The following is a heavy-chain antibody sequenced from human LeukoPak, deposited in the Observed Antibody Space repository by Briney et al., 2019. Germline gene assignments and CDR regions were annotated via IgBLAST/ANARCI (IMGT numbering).Heavy chain of an antibody. CDR1: GGSISSYY. Sequence: KPSETLSLTCTVSGGSISSYYWSWIRQPAGKGLEWIGRMYTSGSTNYNPSLKSRVTMSVDTSKNQFSLKLSSVTAADTAVYYCARDTGYYFGSGNYLYYFDYWGQGTLVTVSS. CDR2: MYTSGST. D-gene: IGHD3-10*01. CDR3: ARDTGYYFGSGNYLYYFDY. V-gene: IGHV4-4*07. J-gene: IGHJ4*02.